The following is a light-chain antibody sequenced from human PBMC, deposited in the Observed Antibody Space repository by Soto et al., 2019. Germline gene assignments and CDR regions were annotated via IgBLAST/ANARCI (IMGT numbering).Light chain of an antibody. Sequence: QSALTQPASVSGSPGQSITISCTGTSSDVGGYNYVSWYQQHPGKAPKLIIYDVNNRLSGVSSRFSGSKSGNTASLTISGLKAEDEADYYCSSYTRSATYVFATGTKVTVL. CDR2: DVN. CDR3: SSYTRSATYV. CDR1: SSDVGGYNY. V-gene: IGLV2-14*03. J-gene: IGLJ1*01.